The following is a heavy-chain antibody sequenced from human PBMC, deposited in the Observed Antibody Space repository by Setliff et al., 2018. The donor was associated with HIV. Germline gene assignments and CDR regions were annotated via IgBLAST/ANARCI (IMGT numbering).Heavy chain of an antibody. CDR3: ARGKAAAGIGAGPRNWFDP. CDR2: INHSGST. CDR1: GGSFSGYY. V-gene: IGHV4-34*01. D-gene: IGHD6-13*01. Sequence: ETLSLTCAVYGGSFSGYYWSWIRQPPGKGLEWIGEINHSGSTNYNPSLKSRVTISVDTSKNQFSLKLSSVTAADTAVYYCARGKAAAGIGAGPRNWFDPWGQGTLVTVSS. J-gene: IGHJ5*02.